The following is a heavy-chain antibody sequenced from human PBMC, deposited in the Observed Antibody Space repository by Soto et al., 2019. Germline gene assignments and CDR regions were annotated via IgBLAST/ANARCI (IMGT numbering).Heavy chain of an antibody. CDR1: GGSISSSNW. V-gene: IGHV4-4*02. CDR3: ATTLVYNWHDGGYWYFDL. Sequence: QVQLQESGPGLVKPSGTLSLTCAVSGGSISSSNWWSWVRQPPGKGLEWIGEIYHSGSTNYNPSLKSRVTISVDKSKNQFSLKLSSVTAADTAVYYCATTLVYNWHDGGYWYFDLWGRGTLVTVSS. J-gene: IGHJ2*01. CDR2: IYHSGST. D-gene: IGHD1-20*01.